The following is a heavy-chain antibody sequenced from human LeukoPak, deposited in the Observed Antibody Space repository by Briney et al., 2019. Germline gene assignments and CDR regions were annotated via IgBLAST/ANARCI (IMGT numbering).Heavy chain of an antibody. J-gene: IGHJ3*02. CDR3: ARDYTMTHASDI. CDR1: GGSMSDYY. D-gene: IGHD3-22*01. CDR2: VYYTGTT. V-gene: IGHV4-59*01. Sequence: SETLSLTCTVSGGSMSDYYWSWVRQPPGKGLEWVGYVYYTGTTNPHPSLKGRVIISIHTSKNQFSLKLSSVTAADTALYYCARDYTMTHASDIWGQGTLVTVSS.